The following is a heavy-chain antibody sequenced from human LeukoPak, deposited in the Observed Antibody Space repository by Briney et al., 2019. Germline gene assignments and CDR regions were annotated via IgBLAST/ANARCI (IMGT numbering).Heavy chain of an antibody. Sequence: GGSLRLSCTASGFTVSSNYMSWVRQAPGKGLEWVSVIRSDGSTNHADSVKGRFTISRDNSKNTLYLQMNSLRAGDTAVYYCARDPSGRGMDVWGQGTTVTVSS. CDR1: GFTVSSNY. CDR2: IRSDGST. J-gene: IGHJ6*02. V-gene: IGHV3-53*01. D-gene: IGHD6-19*01. CDR3: ARDPSGRGMDV.